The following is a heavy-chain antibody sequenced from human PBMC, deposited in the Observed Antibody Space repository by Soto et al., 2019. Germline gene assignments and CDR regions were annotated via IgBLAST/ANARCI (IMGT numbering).Heavy chain of an antibody. D-gene: IGHD6-13*01. Sequence: GASVKVSCKASGGTFSSYAISWVRQAPGQGLEWMGGIIPIIGTANYAQKFQGRVTITADESTSTAYMELSSLRSEDTAVYYCARSEYSSSWATDFDYWGQGTLVTGSS. CDR2: IIPIIGTA. V-gene: IGHV1-69*13. J-gene: IGHJ4*02. CDR3: ARSEYSSSWATDFDY. CDR1: GGTFSSYA.